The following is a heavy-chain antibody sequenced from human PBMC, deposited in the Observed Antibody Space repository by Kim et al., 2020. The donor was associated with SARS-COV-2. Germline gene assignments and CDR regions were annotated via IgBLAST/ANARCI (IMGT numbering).Heavy chain of an antibody. V-gene: IGHV1-3*01. Sequence: ASVKVSCKASGYTFTSYAMHWVRQAPGQRLEWMGWINAGNGNTKYSQKFQGRVTITRDTSASTAYMELSSLRSEDTAVYYCARENRVLWFGELFGGMDVWGQGTTVTVSS. CDR3: ARENRVLWFGELFGGMDV. CDR2: INAGNGNT. D-gene: IGHD3-10*01. CDR1: GYTFTSYA. J-gene: IGHJ6*02.